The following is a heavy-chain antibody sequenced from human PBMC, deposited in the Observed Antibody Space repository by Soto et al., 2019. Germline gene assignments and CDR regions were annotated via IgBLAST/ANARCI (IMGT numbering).Heavy chain of an antibody. Sequence: TLSLTCAVYGGSFSGYYWSWIRQPPGKGLEWIGEINHSGSTNYNPSLKSRVTISVDTSKNQFSLKLSSVTAADTAVYYCARSGPGCSGGSCYSTFDYWGQGTLVTVSS. V-gene: IGHV4-34*01. CDR2: INHSGST. J-gene: IGHJ4*02. CDR3: ARSGPGCSGGSCYSTFDY. CDR1: GGSFSGYY. D-gene: IGHD2-15*01.